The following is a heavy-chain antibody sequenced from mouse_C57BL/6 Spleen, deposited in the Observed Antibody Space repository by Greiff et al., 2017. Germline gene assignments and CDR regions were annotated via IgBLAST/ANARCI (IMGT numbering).Heavy chain of an antibody. J-gene: IGHJ4*01. D-gene: IGHD1-1*01. Sequence: EVMLVESGGGLVKPGGSLKLSCAASGFTFSDYGMHWVRQAPEKGLEWVAYISSGSSTIYYADTVKGRFTISRDNAKNTLFLQMTSLRSEDTAMYYCARGIRGGYYAMDYWGQGTSVTVSS. V-gene: IGHV5-17*01. CDR3: ARGIRGGYYAMDY. CDR2: ISSGSSTI. CDR1: GFTFSDYG.